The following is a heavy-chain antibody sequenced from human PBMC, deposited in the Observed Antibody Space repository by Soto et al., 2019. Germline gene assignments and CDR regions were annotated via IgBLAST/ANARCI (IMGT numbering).Heavy chain of an antibody. J-gene: IGHJ3*02. CDR3: ARDQWVPLERASCAFDI. V-gene: IGHV3-7*05. CDR2: IKQDGSEK. CDR1: GFTFSSYW. Sequence: GGSLRLSCAASGFTFSSYWMSWVRQAPGKGLEWVANIKQDGSEKYYVDSVKGRFTISRDNAKNSLYLQMNSLRAEDTAVYYCARDQWVPLERASCAFDIWGQGTMVTVSS. D-gene: IGHD1-1*01.